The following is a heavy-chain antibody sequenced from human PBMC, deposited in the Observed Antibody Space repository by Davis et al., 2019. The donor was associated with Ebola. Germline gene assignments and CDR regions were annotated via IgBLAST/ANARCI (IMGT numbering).Heavy chain of an antibody. CDR1: GFTFSSYW. V-gene: IGHV3-48*04. CDR3: ARDLSRYCSGGSCYYRYYYGMDV. D-gene: IGHD2-15*01. Sequence: GESLKISCAASGFTFSSYWMSWVRQAPGKGLEWVSYISSSSSTIYYADSVKGRLTISRDNAKNSLYLQMNSLRAEDTAVYYCARDLSRYCSGGSCYYRYYYGMDVWGQGTTVTVSS. J-gene: IGHJ6*02. CDR2: ISSSSSTI.